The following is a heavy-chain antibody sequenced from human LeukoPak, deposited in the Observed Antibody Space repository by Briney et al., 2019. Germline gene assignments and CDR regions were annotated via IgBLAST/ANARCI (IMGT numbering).Heavy chain of an antibody. CDR3: ARAWTGYSYGDY. V-gene: IGHV3-11*01. CDR2: VSGSGSTI. J-gene: IGHJ4*02. Sequence: PGGSLRLSCAASRFTFSDYYMSWIRQAPGKGLERVSYVSGSGSTIYYADSVKGRFTISRDNAKNSLYLQMNSLRAEDTAVYYCARAWTGYSYGDYWGQGTLVTVSS. CDR1: RFTFSDYY. D-gene: IGHD5-18*01.